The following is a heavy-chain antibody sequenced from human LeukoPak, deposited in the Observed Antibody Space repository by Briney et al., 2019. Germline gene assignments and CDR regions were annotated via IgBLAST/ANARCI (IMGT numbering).Heavy chain of an antibody. CDR2: IYYSGST. Sequence: SETLSLTCTVSGVSISSYYWSWIRQPPGKGLEWIGYIYYSGSTYYNPSLKSRVTISVDTSKNQFSLKLSSVTAADTAVYYCARETYYDSSDRAFDIWGQGTMVTVSS. D-gene: IGHD3-22*01. J-gene: IGHJ3*02. CDR3: ARETYYDSSDRAFDI. CDR1: GVSISSYY. V-gene: IGHV4-30-4*01.